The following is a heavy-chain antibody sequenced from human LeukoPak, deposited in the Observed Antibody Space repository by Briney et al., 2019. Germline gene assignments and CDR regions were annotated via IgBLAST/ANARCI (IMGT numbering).Heavy chain of an antibody. D-gene: IGHD5-18*01. J-gene: IGHJ5*01. CDR3: ARDVESAWCDS. V-gene: IGHV1-2*02. CDR2: INPNSGGT. CDR1: GNTFTDYY. Sequence: ASVKVSCKASGNTFTDYYMHWVRQAPGQGLEWMGWINPNSGGTNYAQKFQGRVTMTRDTSISTAYMELSSLRSDDTAVYYCARDVESAWCDSWGQGTLVTASS.